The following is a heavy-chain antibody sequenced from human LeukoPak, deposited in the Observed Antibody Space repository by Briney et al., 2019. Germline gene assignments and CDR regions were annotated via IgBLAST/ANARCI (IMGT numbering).Heavy chain of an antibody. V-gene: IGHV1-46*01. CDR1: GYTFTTYY. D-gene: IGHD4-17*01. CDR2: INPSGGST. CDR3: ARALGYGDYGDY. Sequence: GASVKVSCKASGYTFTTYYMHWVRQAPGQGLEWMGIINPSGGSTSYAQKFQGRVTMTRDMSTSTVYMELSSLRSEDTAVYYCARALGYGDYGDYWGQGTLVTVSS. J-gene: IGHJ4*02.